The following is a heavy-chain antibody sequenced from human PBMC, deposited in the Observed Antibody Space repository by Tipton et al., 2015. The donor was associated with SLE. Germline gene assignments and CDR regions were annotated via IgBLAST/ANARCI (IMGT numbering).Heavy chain of an antibody. CDR2: IYYSGST. D-gene: IGHD4-17*01. J-gene: IGHJ4*02. V-gene: IGHV4-39*07. CDR3: ARVRNDYGRYYFDY. Sequence: TLSLTCTVSGGSISSSSYYWGWIRQPPGKGLEWIGSIYYSGSTYYNPSLKSRVTISVDTSKNQFSLKLSSVTAADTAVYYCARVRNDYGRYYFDYWGQGTLVTVSS. CDR1: GGSISSSSYY.